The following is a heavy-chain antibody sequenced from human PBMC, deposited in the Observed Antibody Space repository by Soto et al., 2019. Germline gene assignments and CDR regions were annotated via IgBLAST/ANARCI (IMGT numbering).Heavy chain of an antibody. J-gene: IGHJ2*01. V-gene: IGHV1-69*12. CDR3: AQTLGLAVAGPGRFDL. CDR1: GGTFSRYA. Sequence: QVQLVQSGAEVKKYGSSVKVSCKASGGTFSRYAISWVRQAPGQGLEWMGGITPMFGTANYAQKFQGRVTITADESTSTAYMELSSLRSDDTAVYYCAQTLGLAVAGPGRFDLCGRGTLVTVSS. CDR2: ITPMFGTA. D-gene: IGHD6-19*01.